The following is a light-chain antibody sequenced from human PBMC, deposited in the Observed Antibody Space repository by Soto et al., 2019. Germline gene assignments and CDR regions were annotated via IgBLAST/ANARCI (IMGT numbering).Light chain of an antibody. CDR1: SIDVGAYDF. CDR2: EVS. Sequence: QSALTQPASVSGSPGQSIAIAGNGTSIDVGAYDFVSWYQQHPGKAPKLLIYEVSNRPSGVSDRFSGSKSVNTATLTISGLQAEDEADYYCSSHTTRNTRVFGTGTKVTVL. J-gene: IGLJ1*01. CDR3: SSHTTRNTRV. V-gene: IGLV2-14*03.